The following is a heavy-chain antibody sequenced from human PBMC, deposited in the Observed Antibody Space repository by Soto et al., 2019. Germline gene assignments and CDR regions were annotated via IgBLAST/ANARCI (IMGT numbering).Heavy chain of an antibody. CDR2: IYYSGSN. CDR3: ARLVWFGELSFDY. CDR1: GGSISRDY. D-gene: IGHD3-10*01. J-gene: IGHJ4*02. Sequence: QVRLQESGPGLVKPSETLSLTCTVSGGSISRDYWAWIRQPPGKGLEWIGYIYYSGSNNDNPSLKSRVPLSIDTSKNQFSLKLSSVTAADTAVSYCARLVWFGELSFDYWGRGTMVTVSS. V-gene: IGHV4-59*08.